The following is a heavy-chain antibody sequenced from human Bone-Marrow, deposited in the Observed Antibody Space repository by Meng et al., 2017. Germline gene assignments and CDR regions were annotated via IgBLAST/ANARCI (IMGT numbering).Heavy chain of an antibody. J-gene: IGHJ5*02. CDR2: IYHSGST. V-gene: IGHV4-30-2*01. CDR3: ARYCSSTSCHNWFDP. Sequence: QLQLQESGSGLVKPSQTLSLTCAGSGGSISSGGYSWSWIRQPPGKGLEWIGYIYHSGSTYYNPSLKSRVTISVDRSKNEFSLKLSSVTAADTAVYYCARYCSSTSCHNWFDPWGQGILVTVSS. D-gene: IGHD2-2*02. CDR1: GGSISSGGYS.